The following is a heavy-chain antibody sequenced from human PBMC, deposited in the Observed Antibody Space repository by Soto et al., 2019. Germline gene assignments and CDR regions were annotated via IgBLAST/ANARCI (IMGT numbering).Heavy chain of an antibody. CDR3: ARGAVLLWFGELFHHYYMGV. CDR1: GFTFSSYS. Sequence: HPGGSLRLSCAASGFTFSSYSMNWVRQAPGKGLEWVSYISSSSSTIYYADSVKGRFTISRDNAKNSLYLQMNSLRAEDTAVYYCARGAVLLWFGELFHHYYMGVWGKGTTVTVSS. CDR2: ISSSSSTI. J-gene: IGHJ6*03. V-gene: IGHV3-48*01. D-gene: IGHD3-10*01.